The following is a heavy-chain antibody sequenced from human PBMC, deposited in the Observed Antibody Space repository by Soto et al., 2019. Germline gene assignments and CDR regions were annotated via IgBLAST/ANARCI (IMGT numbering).Heavy chain of an antibody. CDR1: GFTFSSYS. D-gene: IGHD6-6*01. CDR3: ARAAGSSLQENWFDP. V-gene: IGHV3-48*02. Sequence: HPGGSLRLSCAASGFTFSSYSMNWVRQAPGKGLEWVSYISSSSSTIYYADSVKGRFTISRDNAKNSLYLQMNSLRDEDTAVYYCARAAGSSLQENWFDPWGQGTLVTVSS. CDR2: ISSSSSTI. J-gene: IGHJ5*02.